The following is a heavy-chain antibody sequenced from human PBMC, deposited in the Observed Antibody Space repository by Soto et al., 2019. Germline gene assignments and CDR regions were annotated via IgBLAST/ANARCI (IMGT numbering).Heavy chain of an antibody. Sequence: ASLKISGNGSGYSFTSYWIAWVRQMPGKGLEWMGIIYPGDSDTRYSPSFQGQVTISADKSISTAYPQWSSLEASDTAMYYCTRGWLAQYYFDYWGQGTLVTASS. CDR3: TRGWLAQYYFDY. D-gene: IGHD6-19*01. CDR1: GYSFTSYW. J-gene: IGHJ4*02. CDR2: IYPGDSDT. V-gene: IGHV5-51*01.